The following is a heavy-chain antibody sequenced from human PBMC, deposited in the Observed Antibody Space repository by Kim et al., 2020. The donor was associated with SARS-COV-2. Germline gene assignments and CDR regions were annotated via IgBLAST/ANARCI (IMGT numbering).Heavy chain of an antibody. CDR3: ARETLGSCSGGTCYSYAY. D-gene: IGHD2-15*01. J-gene: IGHJ4*02. V-gene: IGHV1-46*01. CDR1: GYTFISYY. Sequence: ASVKVSCKASGYTFISYYMHWVRQAPGQGLEWMGIINPSRGSTTYARRFQGRVTMTSDTSTTTVYMDLGSLTSEDTAVYYCARETLGSCSGGTCYSYAYWGQGTLVTVSS. CDR2: INPSRGST.